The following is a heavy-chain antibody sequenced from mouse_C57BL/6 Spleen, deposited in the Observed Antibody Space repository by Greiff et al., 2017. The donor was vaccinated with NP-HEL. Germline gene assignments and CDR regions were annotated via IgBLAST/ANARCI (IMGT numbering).Heavy chain of an antibody. D-gene: IGHD1-1*02. Sequence: EVQLQQSGAELVRPGASVKLSCTASGFNIKDDYMHWVKQRPEQGLEWIGWIDPENGDTEYASKFQGKATITADTSSNTAYLQLSSLTSEDTAVYYCTPGGNWFAYWGQGTLVTVSA. CDR3: TPGGNWFAY. V-gene: IGHV14-4*01. CDR1: GFNIKDDY. J-gene: IGHJ3*01. CDR2: IDPENGDT.